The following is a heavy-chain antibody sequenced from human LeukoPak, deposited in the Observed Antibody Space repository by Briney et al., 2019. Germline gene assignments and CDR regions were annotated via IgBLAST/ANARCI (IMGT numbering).Heavy chain of an antibody. D-gene: IGHD5-18*01. Sequence: SETLSLTCTVSGGSISSSSYYWGWIRQPPGKGLEWIVSIYYSGSTYYNPSLKSRVTISVDTSKNQFSLKLSSVTAADTAVYYCARVRYSYGDYYYYYMDVWGKGTTVTVSS. V-gene: IGHV4-39*07. J-gene: IGHJ6*03. CDR3: ARVRYSYGDYYYYYMDV. CDR1: GGSISSSSYY. CDR2: IYYSGST.